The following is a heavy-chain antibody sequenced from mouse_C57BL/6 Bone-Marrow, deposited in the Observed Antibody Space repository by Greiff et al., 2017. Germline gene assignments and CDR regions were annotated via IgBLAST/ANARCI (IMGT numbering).Heavy chain of an antibody. J-gene: IGHJ2*01. CDR2: IDPSDSYT. CDR3: ARDYGSPYYCDY. CDR1: GYTFTSYW. V-gene: IGHV1-69*01. Sequence: QVQLQQPGAELVMPGASVKLSCKASGYTFTSYWMHWVKQRPGQGLEWIGEIDPSDSYTNYNQKFKGKSTLTVDKSSSTAYMQLSSLTSEDSAVYYCARDYGSPYYCDYWGQGTTLTVSS. D-gene: IGHD1-1*01.